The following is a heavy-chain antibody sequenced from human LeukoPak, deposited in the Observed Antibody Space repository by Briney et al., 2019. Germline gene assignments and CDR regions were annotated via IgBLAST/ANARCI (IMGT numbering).Heavy chain of an antibody. D-gene: IGHD1-26*01. CDR2: IYSSGST. J-gene: IGHJ3*02. CDR1: GGSISSYY. CDR3: ARDEWELLRNAFDI. V-gene: IGHV4-59*12. Sequence: SETLSLTCTVSGGSISSYYWSWIRQPPGKGLEWIGYIYSSGSTNYNPSLKSRVTISVDTSRNQFSLKLSSVTAADTAVYYCARDEWELLRNAFDIWGQGTMVTVSS.